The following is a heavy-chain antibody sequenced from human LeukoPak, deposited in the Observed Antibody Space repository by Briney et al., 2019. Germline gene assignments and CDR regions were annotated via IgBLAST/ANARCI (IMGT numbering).Heavy chain of an antibody. V-gene: IGHV4-59*01. J-gene: IGHJ6*02. Sequence: PSETLSLTCAVSGDSIRSYYWSWIRQPPGKGLEWIGCIYYSGSANYSPSLKSRVTISLDTSQNQISLNLTSVTAADTAVYYCARSSGSGSRNYYYYPLDVWGQGTTVTVSS. CDR3: ARSSGSGSRNYYYYPLDV. D-gene: IGHD3-10*01. CDR1: GDSIRSYY. CDR2: IYYSGSA.